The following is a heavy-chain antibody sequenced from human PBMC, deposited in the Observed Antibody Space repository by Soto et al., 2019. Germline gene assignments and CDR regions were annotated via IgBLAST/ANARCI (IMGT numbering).Heavy chain of an antibody. CDR3: ATTRVGPCSISICFSGIFDGMDV. D-gene: IGHD2-2*01. CDR2: ISYDGTIT. J-gene: IGHJ6*02. V-gene: IGHV3-30-3*01. Sequence: QVQLVESGGGVVQPGRSLRLSCAASGFTISNYGMHWVRQAPGKGLEWVAVISYDGTITYYADSVKGRFTISRDNSKNTLYLQMNCLRTEDTAVSYCATTRVGPCSISICFSGIFDGMDVWGQVTTVTVS. CDR1: GFTISNYG.